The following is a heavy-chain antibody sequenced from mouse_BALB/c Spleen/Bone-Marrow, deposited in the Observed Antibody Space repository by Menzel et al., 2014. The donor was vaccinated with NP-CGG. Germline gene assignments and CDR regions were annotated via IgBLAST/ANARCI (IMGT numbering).Heavy chain of an antibody. CDR1: GYAFTNYL. CDR3: ARELGRWYFDV. Sequence: QVQLQQSGAELVRPGTSVKVSCKASGYAFTNYLIDWVKQRPGQGLEWIGVINPGSGGTNYNEKFKGKATLTADKSSSTAYMQLSSLTSDDSAVYICARELGRWYFDVWGAGTTVTVSS. V-gene: IGHV1-54*01. J-gene: IGHJ1*01. D-gene: IGHD4-1*01. CDR2: INPGSGGT.